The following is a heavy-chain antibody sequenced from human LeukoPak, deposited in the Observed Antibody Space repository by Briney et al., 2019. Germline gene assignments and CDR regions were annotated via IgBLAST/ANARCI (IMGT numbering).Heavy chain of an antibody. D-gene: IGHD3-3*01. CDR3: AKDYDFWSGYLS. CDR1: GCTFSSYA. Sequence: GGSLRLSCAASGCTFSSYAMSWVRQAPGKGLEWVSAISGSGGSTYYADSVKGRFTISRDNSKNTLYLQMNSLRAEDTAVYYCAKDYDFWSGYLSWGQGTLVTVSS. J-gene: IGHJ5*02. V-gene: IGHV3-23*01. CDR2: ISGSGGST.